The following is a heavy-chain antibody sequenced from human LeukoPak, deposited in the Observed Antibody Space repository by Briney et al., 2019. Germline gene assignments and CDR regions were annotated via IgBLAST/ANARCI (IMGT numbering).Heavy chain of an antibody. V-gene: IGHV3-74*01. CDR2: IKGDGSST. CDR3: ARGRKYTSGYRVTELGSGYSDY. CDR1: GFTFSNYW. Sequence: PGGSLRLSCAASGFTFSNYWMHWVRQAPGKGLVWVSRIKGDGSSTTYADSVKGRFTISRDNAKNTLYLQMNSLRAEDTAVYYCARGRKYTSGYRVTELGSGYSDYWGQGTLVTVSS. J-gene: IGHJ4*02. D-gene: IGHD5-18*01.